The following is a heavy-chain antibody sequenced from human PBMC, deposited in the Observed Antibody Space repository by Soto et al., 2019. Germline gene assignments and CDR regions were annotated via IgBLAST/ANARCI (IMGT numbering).Heavy chain of an antibody. J-gene: IGHJ5*02. CDR3: AIGSGGSCNSLFGSCWFDP. Sequence: QVQLVQSGAEVKKPGSSVKVSCKASVGTFSTYSISWVRQAPGQGLEWMGGIIPMVDTANYAKKFQGRVTITADESTSTVHIKLSSQSSEATAVYYGAIGSGGSCNSLFGSCWFDPWGQGTLVTVSS. CDR1: VGTFSTYS. D-gene: IGHD2-15*01. CDR2: IIPMVDTA. V-gene: IGHV1-69*12.